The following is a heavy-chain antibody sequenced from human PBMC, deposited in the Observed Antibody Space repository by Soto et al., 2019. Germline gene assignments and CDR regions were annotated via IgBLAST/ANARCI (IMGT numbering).Heavy chain of an antibody. CDR3: ARVGPVVPAAIFYYYYMDV. CDR1: GFTFSSYS. CDR2: ISSSSSYI. D-gene: IGHD2-2*01. Sequence: AGGSLRLSCAASGFTFSSYSMNWVRQAPGKGLEWVSSISSSSSYIYYADSVKGRFTISRDNAKNSLYLQMNSLRAEDTAVYYCARVGPVVPAAIFYYYYMDVWGKGTTVTVSS. J-gene: IGHJ6*03. V-gene: IGHV3-21*01.